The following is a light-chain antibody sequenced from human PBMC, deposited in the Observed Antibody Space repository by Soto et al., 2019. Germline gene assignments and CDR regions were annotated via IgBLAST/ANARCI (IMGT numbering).Light chain of an antibody. CDR2: GAS. V-gene: IGKV3-20*01. CDR1: QSVSSSY. Sequence: IVLTQAPGTLSLSPGERATVSCRASQSVSSSYLAWYQQKPGRAPRLLIYGASSRATGIPDRISGSGSGTDFTLTISRLEPEDFAVYYCQQYGSSPTFGQGTKVDIK. J-gene: IGKJ1*01. CDR3: QQYGSSPT.